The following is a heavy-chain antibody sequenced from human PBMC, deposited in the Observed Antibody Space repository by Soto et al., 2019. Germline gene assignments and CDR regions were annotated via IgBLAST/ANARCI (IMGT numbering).Heavy chain of an antibody. Sequence: SETLSLTCTVSGDSFRSYYWSWIRQPAGKGLEWIGRIQSSGSTNYNPSFKSRVTMSVDTSKIQFSLKLSSVTAADTAVYYCAREGGYSGNYYTHYDYRGPVTLGTVSS. CDR1: GDSFRSYY. V-gene: IGHV4-4*07. CDR2: IQSSGST. J-gene: IGHJ4*02. CDR3: AREGGYSGNYYTHYDY. D-gene: IGHD1-26*01.